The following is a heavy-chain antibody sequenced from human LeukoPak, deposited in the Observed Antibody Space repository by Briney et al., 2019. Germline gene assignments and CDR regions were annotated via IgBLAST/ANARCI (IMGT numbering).Heavy chain of an antibody. V-gene: IGHV3-15*01. Sequence: PGGSLRLSCAASGFTLSNAWMSWVRQAPGKGLEWVGRIKSKTDGGTIDYAAPVKGRFIISRDDSKNTLYLQMNSLKTEDSAVYYCTTLGTYYYDNSGYSRDWGQRTLVTVSS. CDR2: IKSKTDGGTI. CDR1: GFTLSNAW. CDR3: TTLGTYYYDNSGYSRD. D-gene: IGHD3-22*01. J-gene: IGHJ4*02.